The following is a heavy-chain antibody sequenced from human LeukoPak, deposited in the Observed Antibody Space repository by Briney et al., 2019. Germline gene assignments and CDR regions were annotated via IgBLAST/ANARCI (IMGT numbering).Heavy chain of an antibody. J-gene: IGHJ6*03. Sequence: SETLSLTCAVYGGSFSGYYWSWIRQPPGKGLEWIGEINHSGSTNYNPSLKSRVTISVDTSKNQFSLKLSSVTAADTALYYCASITAAPDSYYYYYYMDVWGKGTTVTVSS. CDR3: ASITAAPDSYYYYYYMDV. CDR2: INHSGST. CDR1: GGSFSGYY. D-gene: IGHD2-2*01. V-gene: IGHV4-34*01.